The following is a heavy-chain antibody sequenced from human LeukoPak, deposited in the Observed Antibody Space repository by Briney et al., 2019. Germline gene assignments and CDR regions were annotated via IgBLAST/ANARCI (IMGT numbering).Heavy chain of an antibody. J-gene: IGHJ3*02. CDR1: GFTFSDYS. CDR3: SRTRISGIDGFDI. V-gene: IGHV3-49*03. CDR2: IRSKPYGGTT. Sequence: GGSLRLSCTASGFTFSDYSVNWFRQAPGKGLEWVAFIRSKPYGGTTEYAASVKGRFSISRDDSTSIVYLQMNSLKTEDTALYYCSRTRISGIDGFDIWGQGTMVTVSS. D-gene: IGHD2-15*01.